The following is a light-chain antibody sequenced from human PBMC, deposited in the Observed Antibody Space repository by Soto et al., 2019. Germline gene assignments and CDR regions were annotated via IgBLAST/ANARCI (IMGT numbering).Light chain of an antibody. J-gene: IGLJ2*01. CDR2: DVT. CDR3: SSYTSISTLVV. Sequence: QSALTQPASVSGSPGQSITISCTGTSSDVGGYNYVSWYQQHPGKAPKLMIYDVTNRPSVVSNRFSGSRSGNTASLTISGLQAEDEADYSCSSYTSISTLVVFGGGTKLTVL. V-gene: IGLV2-14*01. CDR1: SSDVGGYNY.